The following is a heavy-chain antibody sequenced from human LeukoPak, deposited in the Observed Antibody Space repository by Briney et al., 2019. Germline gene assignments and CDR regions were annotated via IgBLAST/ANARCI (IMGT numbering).Heavy chain of an antibody. CDR2: INHSGST. CDR3: ARGREDYYDSSGYYDGYY. Sequence: SETLSLTCALYGGSFSGYYWSWIRQPPGKGLEWIGEINHSGSTNYNPSLKSRVTISVDTSKNQFSLKLSSVTAADTAVYYCARGREDYYDSSGYYDGYYWGQGTLVTVSS. V-gene: IGHV4-34*01. J-gene: IGHJ4*02. CDR1: GGSFSGYY. D-gene: IGHD3-22*01.